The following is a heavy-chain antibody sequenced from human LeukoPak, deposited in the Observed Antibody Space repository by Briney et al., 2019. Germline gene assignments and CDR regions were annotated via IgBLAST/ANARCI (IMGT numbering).Heavy chain of an antibody. CDR3: ARGSSTIWYYYGMDV. D-gene: IGHD3-16*01. CDR1: GFTFSNYN. J-gene: IGHJ6*02. CDR2: ISRSSTTR. Sequence: GGSLRLSCVASGFTFSNYNMNWVRQAPGKGLEWVSYISRSSTTRYYADSVKGRFTISRDNAKNSLYLQMNSLRAEDTAVYYCARGSSTIWYYYGMDVWGQGTTVTVSS. V-gene: IGHV3-48*04.